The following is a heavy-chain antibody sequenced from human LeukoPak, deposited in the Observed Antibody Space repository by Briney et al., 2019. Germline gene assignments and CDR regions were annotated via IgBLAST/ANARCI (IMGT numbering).Heavy chain of an antibody. CDR1: GGSISSGGYY. J-gene: IGHJ4*02. V-gene: IGHV4-30-2*01. CDR3: ARAPLRYYFVS. CDR2: IYHSGST. Sequence: SQTLSLTCTVSGGSISSGGYYWSWIRQPPGKGLEWIGYIYHSGSTYYNPSLKSRVTISVDRSKNQFSLKLSSVTAADTAVYYCARAPLRYYFVSWGQGTLVTVSS. D-gene: IGHD3-16*02.